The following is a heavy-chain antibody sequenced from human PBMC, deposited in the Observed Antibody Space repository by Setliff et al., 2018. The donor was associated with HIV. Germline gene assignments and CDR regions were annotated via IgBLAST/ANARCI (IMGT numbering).Heavy chain of an antibody. Sequence: PSETLSLTCTVSGGSISSSSYYWGWIRQPPGKGLEWIGSIYYRGSTYYNPSLKRRVTISVDTSKNQFSLKLSSVTAADTAVYYCARHSPSDYWGQGTLVTVSS. CDR2: IYYRGST. CDR3: ARHSPSDY. V-gene: IGHV4-39*01. CDR1: GGSISSSSYY. J-gene: IGHJ4*02.